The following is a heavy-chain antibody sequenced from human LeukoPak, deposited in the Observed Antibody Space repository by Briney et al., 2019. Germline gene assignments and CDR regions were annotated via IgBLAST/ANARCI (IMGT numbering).Heavy chain of an antibody. CDR1: GYSFTSYW. V-gene: IGHV5-51*01. J-gene: IGHJ3*02. D-gene: IGHD1-26*01. CDR2: IYPGDSDT. Sequence: GESLKISCRGFGYSFTSYWIGWVRQMPGKGLEGMGIIYPGDSDTRYSPFFQGQVTISADKSISTAYLQWSSLKASDTAMYYCARRDGSYSVLAFEIWGQGTMVTVSS. CDR3: ARRDGSYSVLAFEI.